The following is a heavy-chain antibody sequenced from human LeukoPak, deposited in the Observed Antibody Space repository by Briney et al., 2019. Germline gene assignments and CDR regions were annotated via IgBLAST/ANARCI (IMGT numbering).Heavy chain of an antibody. D-gene: IGHD1-26*01. V-gene: IGHV4-61*02. J-gene: IGHJ3*02. CDR2: IYTSGST. CDR3: ARRSGTYHAFDI. Sequence: PSETLSLTCTVSGGSVSSGIYYWSWIRQPAGKGLEWIGRIYTSGSTNYNPSLKSRVTISVDTSKNQFSLKLSSVTAADTAVYYCARRSGTYHAFDIWGQGTMVTVSS. CDR1: GGSVSSGIYY.